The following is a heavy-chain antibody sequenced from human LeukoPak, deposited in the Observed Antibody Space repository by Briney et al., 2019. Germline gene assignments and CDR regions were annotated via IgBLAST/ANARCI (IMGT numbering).Heavy chain of an antibody. D-gene: IGHD3-22*01. J-gene: IGHJ4*02. Sequence: GGSLRLSCTASGFTFSSYAMTWDRHVPGKGLEWVSSISGSGGDTHYADSAKCRFTISRDNSKNTLYLQMIGLRAEDTAMYSCAKEKRGRLIMIVESRPREYFVDQCGQGTPVTVSS. CDR2: ISGSGGDT. CDR3: AKEKRGRLIMIVESRPREYFVDQ. CDR1: GFTFSSYA. V-gene: IGHV3-23*01.